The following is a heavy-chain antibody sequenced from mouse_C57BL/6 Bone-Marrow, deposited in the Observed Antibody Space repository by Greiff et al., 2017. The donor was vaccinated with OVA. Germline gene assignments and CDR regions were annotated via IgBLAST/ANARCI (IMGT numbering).Heavy chain of an antibody. Sequence: EVQLQQSGAELVRPGASVKLSCTASGFNIKDDYMHWVKQRPEQGLEWIGWVDPENGDTEYASKFQGKATITADTSSNTAYLQLSSLTSEDTAVYYRHYYGSSYEGDYWGQGTTLTVSS. CDR1: GFNIKDDY. J-gene: IGHJ2*01. CDR2: VDPENGDT. V-gene: IGHV14-4*01. D-gene: IGHD1-1*01. CDR3: HYYGSSYEGDY.